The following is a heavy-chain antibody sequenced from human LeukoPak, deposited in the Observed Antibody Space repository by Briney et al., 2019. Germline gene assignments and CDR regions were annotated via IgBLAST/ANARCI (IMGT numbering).Heavy chain of an antibody. J-gene: IGHJ5*02. CDR3: ARGPDHSSGWYLGSARAPHRFDP. CDR2: IYYSGST. CDR1: GGSISSSSYY. V-gene: IGHV4-39*01. D-gene: IGHD6-19*01. Sequence: SETLSLTCTVSGGSISSSSYYWGWIRQPPGKGLEWIGSIYYSGSTYYNPPLKSRVTISVDTSKNQFSLKLSSVTAADTAVYYCARGPDHSSGWYLGSARAPHRFDPWGQGTLVTVSS.